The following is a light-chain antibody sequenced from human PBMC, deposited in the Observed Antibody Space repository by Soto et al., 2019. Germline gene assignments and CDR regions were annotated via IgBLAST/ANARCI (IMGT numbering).Light chain of an antibody. CDR3: QQYGRSGT. CDR2: AAS. Sequence: DIQLTQSPSLLSASIGDRVTITCRASQGISSYLAWYQQKPGKAPKLLIYAASTLQSGVPSRFSGSGSGTDFTLTISRLEPEDFAVYYCQQYGRSGTFGQGTKVDI. V-gene: IGKV1-9*01. CDR1: QGISSY. J-gene: IGKJ1*01.